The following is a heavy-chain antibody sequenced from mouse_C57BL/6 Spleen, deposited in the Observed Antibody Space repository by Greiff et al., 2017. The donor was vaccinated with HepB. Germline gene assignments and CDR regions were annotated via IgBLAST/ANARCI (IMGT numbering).Heavy chain of an antibody. V-gene: IGHV5-17*01. CDR2: ISSGSSTS. Sequence: EVQLVESGGGLVKPGGSLKLSCAASGFTFSDYGMHWVRQAPEKGLEWVAYISSGSSTSYYADTVKGRFTISRDNAKNTLFLQMTSLRSEDTAMYYCARRDGSSFAYWGQGTLVTVSA. J-gene: IGHJ3*01. CDR3: ARRDGSSFAY. D-gene: IGHD1-1*01. CDR1: GFTFSDYG.